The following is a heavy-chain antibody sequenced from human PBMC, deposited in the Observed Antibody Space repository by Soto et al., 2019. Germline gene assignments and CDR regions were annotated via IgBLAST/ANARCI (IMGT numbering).Heavy chain of an antibody. V-gene: IGHV4-39*01. CDR1: NGSINSGIYY. CDR2: VYYDERS. CDR3: AKFLGGGYTDT. Sequence: QLQLQESGPGLVTPSETLSLTCTVSNGSINSGIYYWGWLRQPAGKGLEWIGSVYYDERSYHNPSLKSRVTVSIDTSKNQFSLKLTSLSAADAAVYYCAKFLGGGYTDTWGQGTLVTVSS. D-gene: IGHD2-15*01. J-gene: IGHJ5*02.